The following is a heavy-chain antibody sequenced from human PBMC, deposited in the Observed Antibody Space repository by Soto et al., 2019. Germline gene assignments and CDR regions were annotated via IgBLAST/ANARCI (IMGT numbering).Heavy chain of an antibody. J-gene: IGHJ4*02. Sequence: EVQLVESGGGLVEPGGSLRLSCAASGLTFNNAWMSWVRQAPGKGLEWVGRIKSKTDGGTTDYAAPVKGRFTISGDDSNNTLYRQMNSLNTEFTAVYYCTLGDCSGGTGPTSGMDYGGQGTLVTVS. D-gene: IGHD2-15*01. CDR3: TLGDCSGGTGPTSGMDY. CDR1: GLTFNNAW. CDR2: IKSKTDGGTT. V-gene: IGHV3-15*01.